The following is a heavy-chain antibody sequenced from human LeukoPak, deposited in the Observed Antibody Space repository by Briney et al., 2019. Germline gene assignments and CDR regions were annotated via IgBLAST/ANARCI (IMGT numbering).Heavy chain of an antibody. CDR2: MNPNSGNT. CDR3: ARGRYYYGSGSYYKSPSDY. Sequence: GASVTVSCKASGYTFTSYDINWVRQAAGQGLEWMGWMNPNSGNTGYAQKFQGRVTMTRNTSISTAYMELSSLRSEDTAVYYCARGRYYYGSGSYYKSPSDYWGQGTLVTVSS. V-gene: IGHV1-8*01. J-gene: IGHJ4*02. D-gene: IGHD3-10*01. CDR1: GYTFTSYD.